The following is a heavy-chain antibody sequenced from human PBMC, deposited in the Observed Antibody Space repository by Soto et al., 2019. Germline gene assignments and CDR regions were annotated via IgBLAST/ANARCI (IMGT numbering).Heavy chain of an antibody. J-gene: IGHJ4*02. CDR1: GGTFSSYA. V-gene: IGHV1-69*13. D-gene: IGHD4-4*01. Sequence: SAKASWKASGGTFSSYASRWVHQAPGQGLEWMGGIIPIFGTANYAQKFQGRVTITADESTSTAYMELSSLRSEDTAVYYCASSDYSNSPFDYWGQGTLVTVSS. CDR3: ASSDYSNSPFDY. CDR2: IIPIFGTA.